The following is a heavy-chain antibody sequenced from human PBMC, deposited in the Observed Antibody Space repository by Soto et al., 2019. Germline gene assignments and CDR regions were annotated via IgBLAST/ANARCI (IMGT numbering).Heavy chain of an antibody. D-gene: IGHD7-27*01. CDR1: GFTFDDYA. CDR2: ISWNSGSI. J-gene: IGHJ2*01. CDR3: AKARGSLGCFDL. V-gene: IGHV3-9*01. Sequence: EVQLVESGGGLVQPGRSLRLSCAASGFTFDDYAMHWVRQAPGKGLEWVSGISWNSGSIGYADSVKGRFTISRDNAKNSLYLQMNSLRAEDTALYYCAKARGSLGCFDLWGRGTLVTVSS.